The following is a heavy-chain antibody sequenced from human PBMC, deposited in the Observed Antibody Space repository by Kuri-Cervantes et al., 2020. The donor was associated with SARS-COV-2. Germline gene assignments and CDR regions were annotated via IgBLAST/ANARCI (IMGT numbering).Heavy chain of an antibody. J-gene: IGHJ3*02. Sequence: GESLKISCGVSEFMFSSYGMHWVRQAPGRGLEWVASIWYDGSNEEYADSVEGRFTISRDSSKNTVYLQINSLRPEDTAVYYCAGFPEWELLPFDIWGQGTGVTVSS. CDR3: AGFPEWELLPFDI. CDR2: IWYDGSNE. CDR1: EFMFSSYG. V-gene: IGHV3-30*02. D-gene: IGHD1-26*01.